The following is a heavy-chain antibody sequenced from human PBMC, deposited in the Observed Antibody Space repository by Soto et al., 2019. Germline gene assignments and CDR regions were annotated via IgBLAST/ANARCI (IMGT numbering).Heavy chain of an antibody. D-gene: IGHD6-19*01. Sequence: QVQLQESGPGLVKPSQTLSLTCTVSGGSISSGGYYWSWIRQHPGKGLEWIGYIYYSGSTYYNPSFKSRVTISVDTSKNQFSLKLSSVTAADTAVCYCAMYSSGWAWYFDLWGRGTLVTVSS. V-gene: IGHV4-31*03. CDR2: IYYSGST. CDR1: GGSISSGGYY. J-gene: IGHJ2*01. CDR3: AMYSSGWAWYFDL.